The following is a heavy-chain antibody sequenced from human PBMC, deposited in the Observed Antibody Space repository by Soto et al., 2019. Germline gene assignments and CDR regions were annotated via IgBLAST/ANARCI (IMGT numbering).Heavy chain of an antibody. V-gene: IGHV4-4*02. Sequence: QVQLQESGPGLVKPSGTLSLTCTVSGGSMSSSNWWNWVRQPPGKGLEWIGEAHHSGRTNYNPSLTSRVTLSVDQSKNHFSLKLSSVTAADTAVYYCARSEATVLDNWGQGTLVTVSS. CDR2: AHHSGRT. CDR1: GGSMSSSNW. D-gene: IGHD4-17*01. CDR3: ARSEATVLDN. J-gene: IGHJ4*02.